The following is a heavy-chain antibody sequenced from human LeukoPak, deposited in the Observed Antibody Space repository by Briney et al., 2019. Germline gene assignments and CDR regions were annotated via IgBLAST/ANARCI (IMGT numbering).Heavy chain of an antibody. V-gene: IGHV3-30*04. D-gene: IGHD5-12*01. CDR3: VVTWSGYDFYGFDY. CDR1: GFTFSSYA. Sequence: GGSLRLSCAASGFTFSSYAMHWVRQAPGKGLEWVAVISYDGSNKYYADSVKGRFTISRDNAKNSLYLQMNSLRAEDTAVYYCVVTWSGYDFYGFDYWGQGTLVTVSS. J-gene: IGHJ4*02. CDR2: ISYDGSNK.